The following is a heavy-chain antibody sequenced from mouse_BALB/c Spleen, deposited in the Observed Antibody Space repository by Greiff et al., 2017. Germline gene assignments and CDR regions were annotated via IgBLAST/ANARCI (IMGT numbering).Heavy chain of an antibody. CDR2: INPSTGYT. J-gene: IGHJ4*01. Sequence: VKLMESGAELAKPGASVKMSCKASGYTFTSYWMHWVKQRPGQGLEWIGYINPSTGYTEYNQKFKDKATLTADKSSSTAYMQLSSLTSEDSAVYYCARRHYAMDYWGQGTSVTVSS. CDR1: GYTFTSYW. V-gene: IGHV1-7*01. CDR3: ARRHYAMDY.